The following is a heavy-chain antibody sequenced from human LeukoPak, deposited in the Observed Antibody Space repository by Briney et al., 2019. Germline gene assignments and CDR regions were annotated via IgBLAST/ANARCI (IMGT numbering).Heavy chain of an antibody. J-gene: IGHJ4*02. V-gene: IGHV4-39*07. Sequence: SETLSLTCTVSGGSISSSSYYWGWIRQPPGKGLEWIGSIYYSGSTYYNPPLKSRVTISVDTSKNQFSLKLSSVTAADTAVYYCARDSLMEPYMDFDYWGQGTLVTVSS. CDR2: IYYSGST. CDR1: GGSISSSSYY. CDR3: ARDSLMEPYMDFDY. D-gene: IGHD2-8*01.